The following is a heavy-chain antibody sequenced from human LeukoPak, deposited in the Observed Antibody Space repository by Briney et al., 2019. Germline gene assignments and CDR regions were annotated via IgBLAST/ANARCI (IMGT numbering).Heavy chain of an antibody. CDR1: GFTVSSNY. CDR2: IYSGGTT. Sequence: GGSLRLSCAVSGFTVSSNYMSWVRQAPGKGLEWVSVIYSGGTTYYADSVKGRFTVSRDNSKNTLYLQMNSLRAEDTAVYHCVAIVAARPRWGQGTLVTVSS. J-gene: IGHJ4*02. CDR3: VAIVAARPR. V-gene: IGHV3-53*01. D-gene: IGHD6-6*01.